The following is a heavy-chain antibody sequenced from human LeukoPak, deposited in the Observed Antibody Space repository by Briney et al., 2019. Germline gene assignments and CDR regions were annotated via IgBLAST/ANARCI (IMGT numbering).Heavy chain of an antibody. Sequence: GGSLKLSCAAAGFTINKYGIHWVRQAPGKGLEWVALISHDGENKFYADSVRGRFTISRDNSKNTVYLQMGSLRAEDTSLYYCATITGSPDYSGQGSLVTVSS. V-gene: IGHV3-30*02. CDR1: GFTINKYG. J-gene: IGHJ4*02. CDR2: ISHDGENK. CDR3: ATITGSPDY. D-gene: IGHD1-20*01.